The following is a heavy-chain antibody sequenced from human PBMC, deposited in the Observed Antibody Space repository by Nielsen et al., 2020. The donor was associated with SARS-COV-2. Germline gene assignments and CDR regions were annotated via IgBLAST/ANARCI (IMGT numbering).Heavy chain of an antibody. V-gene: IGHV4-31*03. D-gene: IGHD3-3*01. J-gene: IGHJ5*02. CDR3: ARARDRVTIFGVVRDWFDP. CDR2: IYYSGST. Sequence: SETLSLTCTVSGGSISSNSYYWSWIRQLPGKGLEWIGSIYYSGSTYYNSSLKTRLSISVDTSKNQFSLKLSSVTAADTAVYYCARARDRVTIFGVVRDWFDPWGQGTLVTVSS. CDR1: GGSISSNSYY.